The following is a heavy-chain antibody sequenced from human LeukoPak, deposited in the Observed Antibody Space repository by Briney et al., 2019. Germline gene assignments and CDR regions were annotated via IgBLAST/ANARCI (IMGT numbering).Heavy chain of an antibody. CDR3: TANFDY. CDR1: GFTFTNYW. V-gene: IGHV3-74*01. CDR2: INSDETRI. J-gene: IGHJ4*02. Sequence: QAGGSLRLSCAASGFTFTNYWMHWVRQAAGKGLVWVSRINSDETRINYADSVKGRFTISRDNAKNMLYLHMNSLRAEDTAVYYCTANFDYWGQGTRVTVSS.